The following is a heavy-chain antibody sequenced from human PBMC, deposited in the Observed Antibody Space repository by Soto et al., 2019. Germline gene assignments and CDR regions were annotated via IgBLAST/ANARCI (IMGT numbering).Heavy chain of an antibody. D-gene: IGHD4-17*01. Sequence: VQMLESGGGLVQPGGSLRLSCAASGFTFSSYAMSWVRQAPGKGLEWVSTISGSDGATYSADSMKGRFTISRDNSKNTLYLQMNSLRAEDTAVYYCAKAKPDGDYTYYFDYWGQGTLVTVSS. CDR2: ISGSDGAT. J-gene: IGHJ4*02. CDR3: AKAKPDGDYTYYFDY. V-gene: IGHV3-23*01. CDR1: GFTFSSYA.